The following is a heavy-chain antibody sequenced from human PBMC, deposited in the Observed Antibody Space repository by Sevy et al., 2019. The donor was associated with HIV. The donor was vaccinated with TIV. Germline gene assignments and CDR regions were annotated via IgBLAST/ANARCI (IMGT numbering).Heavy chain of an antibody. D-gene: IGHD3-9*01. J-gene: IGHJ4*02. CDR2: IKQDGSEK. Sequence: GGSLRLSCAASGFTFNTYRMSWVRQAPGQGLEWVADIKQDGSEKYYVDSVKGRFTISRDNAKNSLYLQINSLRTEDTAMYFCARRGYFDWLLPYLHFDYWGQGALVTVSS. CDR1: GFTFNTYR. CDR3: ARRGYFDWLLPYLHFDY. V-gene: IGHV3-7*01.